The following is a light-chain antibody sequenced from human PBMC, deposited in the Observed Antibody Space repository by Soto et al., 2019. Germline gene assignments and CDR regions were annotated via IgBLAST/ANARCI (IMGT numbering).Light chain of an antibody. Sequence: DIPMTQSPSSLSASVGDKVTVTCRASQSISRNLNWYQQKPGKAPQLLIYAASNLQSGVPSRFSGSGSGTGFTLTISSLLPEDFATYYCQQSYSLPWTFGQGTRV. CDR1: QSISRN. V-gene: IGKV1-39*01. CDR2: AAS. J-gene: IGKJ1*01. CDR3: QQSYSLPWT.